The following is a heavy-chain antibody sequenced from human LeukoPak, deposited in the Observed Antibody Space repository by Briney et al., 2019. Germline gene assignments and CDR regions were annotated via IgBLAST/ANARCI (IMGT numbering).Heavy chain of an antibody. CDR3: ARDSEVTMIVGDAFDI. Sequence: GGSLRLSCAASGFTFDDYAMHWVRQAPGKGLERVSGISWNSGSIGYADSVKGRFTISRDNAKNSLYLQMNSLRAEDMALYYCARDSEVTMIVGDAFDIWGQGTMVTVSS. CDR1: GFTFDDYA. CDR2: ISWNSGSI. V-gene: IGHV3-9*03. D-gene: IGHD3-22*01. J-gene: IGHJ3*02.